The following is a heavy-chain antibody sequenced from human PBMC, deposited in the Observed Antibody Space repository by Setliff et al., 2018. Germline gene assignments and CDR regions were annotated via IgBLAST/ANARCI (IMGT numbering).Heavy chain of an antibody. V-gene: IGHV4-61*09. D-gene: IGHD6-13*01. CDR3: ARALGSSSFPFDD. Sequence: SETLSLTCTVSGGSISSGSYYWSWIRQPAGKGLEWIGHIYTSGSTNYNPSLKSRVTISVDTSKNQFSLTLGSVTAADPAVYYCARALGSSSFPFDDWGQGTLVTVSS. J-gene: IGHJ4*02. CDR1: GGSISSGSYY. CDR2: IYTSGST.